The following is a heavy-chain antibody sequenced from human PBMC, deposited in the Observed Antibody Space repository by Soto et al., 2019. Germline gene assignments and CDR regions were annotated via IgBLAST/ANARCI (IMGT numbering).Heavy chain of an antibody. V-gene: IGHV4-30-4*01. CDR3: ARFIVVVTPYFDY. CDR2: IYYSGST. J-gene: IGHJ4*02. Sequence: SETLSLTCTVSGGSISSSSYYWSWIRQPPGKGLEWIGYIYYSGSTYYNPSLKSRVTISVDTSKNQFSLKLSSVTAADTAVYYCARFIVVVTPYFDYWGQGTLVTVSS. D-gene: IGHD2-21*02. CDR1: GGSISSSSYY.